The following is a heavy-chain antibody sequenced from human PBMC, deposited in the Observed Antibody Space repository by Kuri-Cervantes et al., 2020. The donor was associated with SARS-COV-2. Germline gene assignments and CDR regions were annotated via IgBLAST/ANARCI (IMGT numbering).Heavy chain of an antibody. CDR3: APFYYRSINNWSDP. CDR1: GSTFSGSA. Sequence: SVKVSCKASGSTFSGSAIQWVRQARGQRLEWVGWIVVGSGNTDYAREFQERVNITRDMSTTTVYMELSGLRSDDTAMYYCAPFYYRSINNWSDPWGQGTQVTVSS. J-gene: IGHJ5*02. CDR2: IVVGSGNT. V-gene: IGHV1-58*02. D-gene: IGHD3-10*01.